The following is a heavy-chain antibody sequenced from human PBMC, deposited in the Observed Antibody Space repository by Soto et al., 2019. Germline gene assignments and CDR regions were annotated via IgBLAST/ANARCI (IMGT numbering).Heavy chain of an antibody. J-gene: IGHJ5*02. CDR3: ARGGGLYCSGGNCYSGDWFDP. D-gene: IGHD2-15*01. V-gene: IGHV1-8*01. CDR1: GYTFTSYD. CDR2: MNTNSGNT. Sequence: ASVKVSCKASGYTFTSYDINWVRQATGQGLEWMGWMNTNSGNTGHAQKFQGRVTMTRNTSISTAYMELSSLRSEDTAVYYCARGGGLYCSGGNCYSGDWFDPWGQGTLVTVSS.